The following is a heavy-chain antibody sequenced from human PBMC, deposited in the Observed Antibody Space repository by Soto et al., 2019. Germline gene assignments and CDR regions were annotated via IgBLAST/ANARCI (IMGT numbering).Heavy chain of an antibody. V-gene: IGHV1-18*01. CDR3: ARPSLAVAGSDAFDI. J-gene: IGHJ3*02. CDR1: GYSFTSYG. CDR2: ISAYDGKT. Sequence: ASVKVSCKASGYSFTSYGISWVRQAPGQGLEWMGWISAYDGKTNYAQKLQGRVTMTTDTSTNTAYMELSSLRSEDTAVYYCARPSLAVAGSDAFDIWGQGTMVTVSS. D-gene: IGHD6-19*01.